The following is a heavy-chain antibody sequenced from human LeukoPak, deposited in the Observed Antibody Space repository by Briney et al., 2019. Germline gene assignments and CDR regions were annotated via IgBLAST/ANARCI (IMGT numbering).Heavy chain of an antibody. Sequence: SETLSLTCTVSGGSISSYYWSWIRQPPGKGLEWIGYIYCSGSTNYNPSLKSRVTISVDTSKNQFSLKLSSVTAADTAVYYCARGGYCSGGSCYPLLNYWGQGTLVTVSS. D-gene: IGHD2-15*01. V-gene: IGHV4-59*01. CDR3: ARGGYCSGGSCYPLLNY. CDR2: IYCSGST. J-gene: IGHJ4*02. CDR1: GGSISSYY.